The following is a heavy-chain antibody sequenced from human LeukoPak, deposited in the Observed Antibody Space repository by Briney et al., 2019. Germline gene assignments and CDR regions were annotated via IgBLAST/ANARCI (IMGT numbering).Heavy chain of an antibody. CDR3: ARGDSSSWYADY. Sequence: SVNVSRTSSVYTFTIYAISWVLQAPGQGLEWVGRIIPILGIANYAQKFQGRVTITADKSTSTAYMELSSLRSEDTAVYYCARGDSSSWYADYWGQGTLVTVSS. CDR2: IIPILGIA. CDR1: VYTFTIYA. J-gene: IGHJ4*02. D-gene: IGHD6-13*01. V-gene: IGHV1-69*04.